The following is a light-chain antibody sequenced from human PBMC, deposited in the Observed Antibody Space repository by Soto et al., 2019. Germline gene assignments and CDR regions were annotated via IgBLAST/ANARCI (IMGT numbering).Light chain of an antibody. CDR3: HQRQSWPRT. CDR1: QSVSTF. V-gene: IGKV3-11*01. CDR2: LAS. J-gene: IGKJ1*01. Sequence: EIVLTQSPATLSLSPGERAILSCRASQSVSTFLAWFQQKPGQPRRLLIYLASNRAAGVPARFSGSGSGTDFTLTISDVEPEDFAVYYCHQRQSWPRTFGQGTTVDI.